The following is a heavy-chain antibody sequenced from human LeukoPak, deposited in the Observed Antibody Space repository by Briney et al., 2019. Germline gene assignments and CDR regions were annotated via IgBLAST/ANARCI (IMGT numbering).Heavy chain of an antibody. J-gene: IGHJ4*02. V-gene: IGHV1-2*02. CDR3: ARVIVRQKYYFDY. Sequence: GASVKVSCKASGYTFTGYYMHWVRQAPGQGLEWMGWINPNSGGTNYAQKFKGRVTMTRDTSISTAYMELSRLRSDDTAVYYCARVIVRQKYYFDYWGQGTLVTVSS. CDR1: GYTFTGYY. D-gene: IGHD1-26*01. CDR2: INPNSGGT.